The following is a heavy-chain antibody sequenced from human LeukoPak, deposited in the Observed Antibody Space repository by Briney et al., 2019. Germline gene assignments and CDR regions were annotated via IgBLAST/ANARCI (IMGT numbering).Heavy chain of an antibody. CDR3: ARVGSSALFDY. Sequence: PSQTLSLTCTVSGGSISSGDYYWRWLRQPPGKGLEWIGYIYYSGSTYYNPSLKSRVTISVDTSKNQFSLKLSSVTAADTAVYYCARVGSSALFDYWGQGTLVTVSS. V-gene: IGHV4-30-4*01. CDR1: GGSISSGDYY. CDR2: IYYSGST. J-gene: IGHJ4*02. D-gene: IGHD2-2*01.